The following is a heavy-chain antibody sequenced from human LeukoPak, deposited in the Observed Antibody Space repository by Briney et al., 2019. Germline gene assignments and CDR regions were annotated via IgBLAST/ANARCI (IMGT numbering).Heavy chain of an antibody. CDR1: GGSISSYY. J-gene: IGHJ2*01. CDR3: ARVSSSWYQNWYFDL. D-gene: IGHD6-13*01. Sequence: PSETLSLTCTVSGGSISSYYWSWIRQPAGKGLEWIGRIDTSGNTNYKPSLKSRVTMSVDTSKNQFSLKLSSVTAADTAVYYCARVSSSWYQNWYFDLWGRGTLVTVSS. CDR2: IDTSGNT. V-gene: IGHV4-4*07.